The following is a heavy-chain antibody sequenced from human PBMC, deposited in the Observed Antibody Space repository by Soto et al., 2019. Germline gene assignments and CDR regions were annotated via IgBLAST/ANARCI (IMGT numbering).Heavy chain of an antibody. CDR2: IYYSVST. CDR3: AKDTVFSGHYSFLEY. CDR1: GGSVSSGSYY. D-gene: IGHD3-3*01. J-gene: IGHJ4*02. Sequence: SETLSLTFTVSGGSVSSGSYYWSWIRQPPGKGLEWIGYIYYSVSTNYNPSLKSRVTLSIDTSNYQFSLTLSSVTAADTALYLCAKDTVFSGHYSFLEYWGQGRLVTVSS. V-gene: IGHV4-61*01.